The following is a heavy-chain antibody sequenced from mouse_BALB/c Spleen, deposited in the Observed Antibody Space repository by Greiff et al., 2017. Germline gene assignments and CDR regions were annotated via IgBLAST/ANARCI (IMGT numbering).Heavy chain of an antibody. CDR1: GFNIKDTY. J-gene: IGHJ3*01. CDR2: IDPANGNT. V-gene: IGHV14-3*02. D-gene: IGHD1-1*01. Sequence: VQLKESGAELVKPGASVKLSCTASGFNIKDTYMHWVKQRPEQGLEWIGRIDPANGNTKYDPKFQGKATITADTSSNTAYLQLSSLTSEDTAVYYCASPSIYYGSSYEGFAYWGQGTLVTVSA. CDR3: ASPSIYYGSSYEGFAY.